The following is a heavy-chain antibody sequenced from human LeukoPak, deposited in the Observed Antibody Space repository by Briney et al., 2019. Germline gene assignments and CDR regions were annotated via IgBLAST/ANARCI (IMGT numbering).Heavy chain of an antibody. CDR2: IYYSGST. V-gene: IGHV4-39*01. CDR1: GGSISSSSYY. CDR3: ARAYYGSGSYYNSYYYYYMDV. J-gene: IGHJ6*03. Sequence: SETLSLTCTVSGGSISSSSYYWGWIRQPPGKGLEWIGSIYYSGSTYYNPSLKSRVTISVDTSKNQFSLKLSSVTAADTAVYYCARAYYGSGSYYNSYYYYYMDVWGKGTTVTVSS. D-gene: IGHD3-10*01.